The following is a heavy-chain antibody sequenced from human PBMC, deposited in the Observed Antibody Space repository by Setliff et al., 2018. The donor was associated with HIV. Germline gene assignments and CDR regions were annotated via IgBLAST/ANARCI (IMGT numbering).Heavy chain of an antibody. CDR2: IYYSGST. J-gene: IGHJ4*02. D-gene: IGHD2-15*01. Sequence: SETLSLTCTVSGGSISSSSYCWGWIRQPPGKGLEWIGSIYYSGSTYYNPSLKSRVTIPVDTSKNQFSLKLSSVTAADTAVYYCARSVPRYCSGGSCYPPLFDYWGQGTLVTVSS. CDR1: GGSISSSSYC. V-gene: IGHV4-39*01. CDR3: ARSVPRYCSGGSCYPPLFDY.